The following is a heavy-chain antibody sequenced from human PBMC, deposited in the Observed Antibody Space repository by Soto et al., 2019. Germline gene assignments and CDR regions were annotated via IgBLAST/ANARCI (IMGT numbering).Heavy chain of an antibody. CDR3: ARGPGTEAYYYYGMDV. J-gene: IGHJ6*02. CDR2: IYYSGST. Sequence: SETLSLTCTVSGGSVSSGSYYWSWIRQPPGKGLEWIGYIYYSGSTNYNPSLKSRVTISVDTSKNQFSLKLSSVTAADTAVYYCARGPGTEAYYYYGMDVWGQGTTVTVSS. D-gene: IGHD6-13*01. V-gene: IGHV4-61*01. CDR1: GGSVSSGSYY.